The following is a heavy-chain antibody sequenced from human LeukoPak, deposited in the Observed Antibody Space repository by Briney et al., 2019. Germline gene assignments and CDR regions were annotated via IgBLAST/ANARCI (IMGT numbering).Heavy chain of an antibody. CDR1: GFTLSSYA. D-gene: IGHD3-22*01. Sequence: GGSLRLSCVVSGFTLSSYAMSWVRQAPGKGLEWVAATSSSDSGKYHADSVRGRFTISRDNPKNTLYLQMNSLRAEDTAVYYCAKGRVGHSPGYYYGNDAFDIWGQGTMVTVSS. CDR3: AKGRVGHSPGYYYGNDAFDI. CDR2: TSSSDSGK. J-gene: IGHJ3*02. V-gene: IGHV3-23*01.